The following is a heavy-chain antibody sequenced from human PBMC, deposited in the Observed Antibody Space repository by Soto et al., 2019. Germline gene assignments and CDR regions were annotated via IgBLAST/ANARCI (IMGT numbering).Heavy chain of an antibody. V-gene: IGHV4-61*08. J-gene: IGHJ4*01. CDR2: IYYSGST. CDR3: ARDVGGRGGWCLAY. CDR1: GGSVRSEGYY. D-gene: IGHD6-19*01. Sequence: PSEALSLTCTVSGGSVRSEGYYWTLIRQAPGKGLEWIGYIYYSGSTNYNPSLKSRVTISLDRSKNQFSLKLSSMTAADTAVYYCARDVGGRGGWCLAYWGRGNLVTVPS.